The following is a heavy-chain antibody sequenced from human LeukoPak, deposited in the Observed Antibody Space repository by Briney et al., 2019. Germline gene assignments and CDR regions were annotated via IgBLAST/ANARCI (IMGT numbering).Heavy chain of an antibody. CDR2: INSINAV. CDR3: ARVSARGYDY. D-gene: IGHD5-18*01. J-gene: IGHJ4*02. V-gene: IGHV3-48*01. Sequence: GGSLRLSCAASGFMFDTYIMTWVRQASGKGLEWISYINSINAVYYTDSVEGRFSISRDNAKNSLYLQMNSLRVEDTAIYYCARVSARGYDYWGRGTLVTVSS. CDR1: GFMFDTYI.